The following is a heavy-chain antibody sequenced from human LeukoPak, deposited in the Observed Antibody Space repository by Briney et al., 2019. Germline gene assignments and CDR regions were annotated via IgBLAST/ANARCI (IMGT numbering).Heavy chain of an antibody. CDR3: ADGSYYDILTSYYPFDY. Sequence: GGSLRLSCVASGFTFSRYAISWVHQAPGKGVEWVSAISGSGGSIYYADTVRGRLTISRDNFKNTLYLQMNSLRAEDTAVYYCADGSYYDILTSYYPFDYGGQGTLVTVSS. CDR2: ISGSGGSI. J-gene: IGHJ4*02. V-gene: IGHV3-23*01. D-gene: IGHD3-9*01. CDR1: GFTFSRYA.